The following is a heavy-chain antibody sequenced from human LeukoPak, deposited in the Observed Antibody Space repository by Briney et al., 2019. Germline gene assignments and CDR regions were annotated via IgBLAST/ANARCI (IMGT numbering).Heavy chain of an antibody. V-gene: IGHV4-34*01. D-gene: IGHD3-10*01. J-gene: IGHJ4*02. CDR1: GGSFSGYY. CDR2: INHSGST. CDR3: ARGLSPRINMVRGVRPPFRGVFDY. Sequence: SETLSLTCAVYGGSFSGYYWSWIRQPPGKGLEWIREINHSGSTNDNPSLKSRVTISVDTSKNQFSLKLSSVTAADTAVYYCARGLSPRINMVRGVRPPFRGVFDYWGQGTLVTVSS.